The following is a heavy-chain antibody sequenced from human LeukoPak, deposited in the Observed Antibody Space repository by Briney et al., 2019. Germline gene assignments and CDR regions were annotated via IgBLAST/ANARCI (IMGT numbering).Heavy chain of an antibody. CDR3: ARDWGSSGYYYYNYYYGMDV. V-gene: IGHV3-21*01. CDR2: ISSSSSYI. D-gene: IGHD3-22*01. CDR1: GLTFSSYS. Sequence: GGSLRLSCAASGLTFSSYSMNWVRQAPGKGLEWVSSISSSSSYIYYADSVKGRFTISRDNAKNSLYLQMNSLRAEDTAVNYCARDWGSSGYYYYNYYYGMDVWGQGTTVTVSS. J-gene: IGHJ6*02.